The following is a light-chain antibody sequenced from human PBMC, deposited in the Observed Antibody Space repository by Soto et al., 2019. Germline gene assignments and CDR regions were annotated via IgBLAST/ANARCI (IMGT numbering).Light chain of an antibody. Sequence: QSVLTQPRSGSGSPGQSVYISYTGTSSDVGGYKCVSWYQHHPGKAPKVMIYDVTKRPSGGPDRFSGSKSGNTAFLTISGLQAEDEADYYCCSYAGSLSFVFGTGTKVTVL. CDR3: CSYAGSLSFV. J-gene: IGLJ1*01. CDR2: DVT. CDR1: SSDVGGYKC. V-gene: IGLV2-11*01.